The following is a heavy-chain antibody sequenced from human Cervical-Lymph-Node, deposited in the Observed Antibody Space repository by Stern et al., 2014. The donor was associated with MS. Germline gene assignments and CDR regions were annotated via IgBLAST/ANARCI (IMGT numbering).Heavy chain of an antibody. V-gene: IGHV1-18*01. Sequence: QVQLVQSGPEVKKPGASVRVTCKGSGYTFSTYGISWVRQTPGQGLDWMGWISGYKGNTNYAQKFRDRVTMTTDTSTSIAYLELRSLRSDDTAFYYCARGYIMDVWGQGTTVTVSS. D-gene: IGHD5-24*01. CDR3: ARGYIMDV. J-gene: IGHJ6*02. CDR2: ISGYKGNT. CDR1: GYTFSTYG.